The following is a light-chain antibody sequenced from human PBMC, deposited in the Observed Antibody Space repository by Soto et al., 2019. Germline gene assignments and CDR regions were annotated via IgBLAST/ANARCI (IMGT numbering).Light chain of an antibody. Sequence: EIVMTQSPATLSVSPGERATLSCRASQSVTSNLAWYQQKRGQAPRLLIHGASTRASGIPARFSGSGSGTEFTLTISSLQSEDFAVYDGQQYNNWPLTFGGGTKVEIK. J-gene: IGKJ4*01. CDR3: QQYNNWPLT. CDR2: GAS. CDR1: QSVTSN. V-gene: IGKV3-15*01.